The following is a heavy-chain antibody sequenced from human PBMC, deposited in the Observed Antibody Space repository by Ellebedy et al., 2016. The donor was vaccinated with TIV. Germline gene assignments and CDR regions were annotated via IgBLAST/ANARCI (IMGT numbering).Heavy chain of an antibody. V-gene: IGHV3-23*05. CDR2: IESNGLTT. J-gene: IGHJ6*02. CDR3: AKGGRIQLTDV. CDR1: GFIFSSYD. D-gene: IGHD5-18*01. Sequence: GESLKISCAASGFIFSSYDMNWVRQAPGKGLEWLSTIESNGLTTYYAQSVKGRFTISRDNFNNRVFLQMNSLRAEDTAVYYCAKGGRIQLTDVWGQGTTVIVSS.